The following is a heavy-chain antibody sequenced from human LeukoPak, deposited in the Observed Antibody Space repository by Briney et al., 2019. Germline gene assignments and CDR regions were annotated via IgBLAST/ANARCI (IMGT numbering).Heavy chain of an antibody. CDR1: GGSIRSDGYY. J-gene: IGHJ4*02. CDR3: ARSSLNDAYYFDY. D-gene: IGHD1-1*01. Sequence: PSETLSLTCTVSGGSIRSDGYYWSWIRQHPGKGLEWIGYIYYSGSTYYNPSLQSRFTMSVDTSKNQFSLKLSSETAADTAIYYCARSSLNDAYYFDYWGQGTLVTVSS. CDR2: IYYSGST. V-gene: IGHV4-31*03.